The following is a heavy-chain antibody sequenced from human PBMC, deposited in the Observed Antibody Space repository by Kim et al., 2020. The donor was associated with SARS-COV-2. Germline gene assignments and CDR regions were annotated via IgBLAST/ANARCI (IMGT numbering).Heavy chain of an antibody. J-gene: IGHJ4*02. CDR3: ARHYGRSSYYDSRGYYQTFDY. D-gene: IGHD3-22*01. CDR2: IYYSGRT. Sequence: SETLSLTCTVSGGSISGSSYYWGWIRQPPGKGLEWIGSIYYSGRTYYNPSLKSRVTISVDTSNNQFSLKLSSVTAADTAVYYCARHYGRSSYYDSRGYYQTFDYWGQGTLVTVSS. V-gene: IGHV4-39*01. CDR1: GGSISGSSYY.